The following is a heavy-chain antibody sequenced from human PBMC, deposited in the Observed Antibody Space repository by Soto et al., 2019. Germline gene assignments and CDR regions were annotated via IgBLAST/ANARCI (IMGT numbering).Heavy chain of an antibody. Sequence: VQLVESGGGLVQPGGSLRLSCAASGFIFSDHYMDWVRQAPGKGLEWVGRIKNKANSYTTEYAESVKGRFTISRDDSKNSLYLQMKSLKTEDTAVYYCTRISLVGATGGRYFDYWGQGTLLTVSS. D-gene: IGHD1-26*01. CDR1: GFIFSDHY. V-gene: IGHV3-72*01. J-gene: IGHJ4*02. CDR2: IKNKANSYTT. CDR3: TRISLVGATGGRYFDY.